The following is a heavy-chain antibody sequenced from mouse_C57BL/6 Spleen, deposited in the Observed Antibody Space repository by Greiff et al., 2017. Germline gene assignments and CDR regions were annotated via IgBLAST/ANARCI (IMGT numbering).Heavy chain of an antibody. V-gene: IGHV5-6*02. CDR3: ARRTLEYYAMDY. CDR1: GFTFSSYG. J-gene: IGHJ4*01. CDR2: ISSGGSYT. Sequence: DVMLVESGGDLVKPGGSLKLSCAASGFTFSSYGMSWVRQTPDKRLEWVATISSGGSYTYYPDSVKGRFTISRDNAKNTLYLQMSSLKSEDTAMYYCARRTLEYYAMDYWGQGTSVTVSS.